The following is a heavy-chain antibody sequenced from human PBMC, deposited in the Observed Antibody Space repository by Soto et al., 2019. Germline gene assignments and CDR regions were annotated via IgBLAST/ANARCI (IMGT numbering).Heavy chain of an antibody. CDR1: GYKFTSYG. Sequence: QIHLVQSGPEVKKPGASVKVSCKASGYKFTSYGITWVRQAPGQGLEWMGWISGYNGDTKFGQKVQGRVTLTTDTSTCTAYMELRSLRSDDTAVYYCARDQWMVPRGGYDWGQGTLVTVSS. D-gene: IGHD6-19*01. J-gene: IGHJ4*02. V-gene: IGHV1-18*01. CDR2: ISGYNGDT. CDR3: ARDQWMVPRGGYD.